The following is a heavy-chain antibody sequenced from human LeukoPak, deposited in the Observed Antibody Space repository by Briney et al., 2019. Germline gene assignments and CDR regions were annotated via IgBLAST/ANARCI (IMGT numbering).Heavy chain of an antibody. CDR2: ISSISSYI. CDR1: GFTFSSYS. D-gene: IGHD2-2*01. V-gene: IGHV3-21*01. Sequence: GGSLRLSCAASGFTFSSYSMNWVRQAPGKGLEWVSSISSISSYIYYADSVKGRFTISRDNAKNSLYLQMNSLRAEDTAVYYCARVVPAAIGLFDYWGQGTLVTVSS. CDR3: ARVVPAAIGLFDY. J-gene: IGHJ4*02.